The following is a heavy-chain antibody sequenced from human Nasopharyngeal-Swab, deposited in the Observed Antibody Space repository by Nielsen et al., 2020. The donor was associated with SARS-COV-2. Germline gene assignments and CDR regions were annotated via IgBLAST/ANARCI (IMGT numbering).Heavy chain of an antibody. Sequence: GSLRLSCAASGFTFSSHWMHWIRQPPGKGLEWIGEINHSGSTNYNPSLKSRVTISVDTSKNQFSLKLSSVTAADTAVYYCASGTGQEGSYWGQGTLVTVSS. J-gene: IGHJ4*02. CDR3: ASGTGQEGSY. CDR2: INHSGST. CDR1: GFTFSSHW. V-gene: IGHV4-34*01.